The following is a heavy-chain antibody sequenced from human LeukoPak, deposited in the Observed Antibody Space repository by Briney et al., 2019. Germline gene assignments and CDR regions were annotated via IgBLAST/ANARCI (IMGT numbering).Heavy chain of an antibody. CDR1: GFTFSNYA. V-gene: IGHV3-23*01. CDR2: ISNSGGST. J-gene: IGHJ4*02. D-gene: IGHD2-15*01. Sequence: PGGSLRLSCAASGFTFSNYAMSWVRQAPGKGLEWVSTISNSGGSTYYADSVKGWFTISRDNSKNTLYLQMNSLRAEDTAVYYCANLGSDYWGQGTLVTVSS. CDR3: ANLGSDY.